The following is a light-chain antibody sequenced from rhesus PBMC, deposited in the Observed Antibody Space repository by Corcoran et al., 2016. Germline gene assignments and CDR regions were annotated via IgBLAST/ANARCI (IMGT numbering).Light chain of an antibody. CDR3: LQHNRYPFT. CDR2: AAS. J-gene: IGKJ3*01. Sequence: DIQMTQSPSSLSASVGDTVTITCRASQGISSYLNWFQKKPGKALKFLIYAASSLESGVPSRFSGSGSGTELTLTISSLQPEDFAAYYCLQHNRYPFTFGPGTKLDIK. V-gene: IGKV1-28*01. CDR1: QGISSY.